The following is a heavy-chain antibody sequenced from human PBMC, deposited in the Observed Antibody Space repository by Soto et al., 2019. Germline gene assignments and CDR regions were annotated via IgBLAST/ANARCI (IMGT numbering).Heavy chain of an antibody. V-gene: IGHV5-10-1*01. CDR3: ARHLPLIVVVPAATSYGMDV. Sequence: PGESLKISCKVSGYSFTSYWISGVRQMPGKGLEWMGRIDPSDSYTNYSPSFQGHVTISADKSISTAYLQRSSLKASDTAMYYCARHLPLIVVVPAATSYGMDVWGQGTTVTVSS. J-gene: IGHJ6*02. D-gene: IGHD2-2*01. CDR2: IDPSDSYT. CDR1: GYSFTSYW.